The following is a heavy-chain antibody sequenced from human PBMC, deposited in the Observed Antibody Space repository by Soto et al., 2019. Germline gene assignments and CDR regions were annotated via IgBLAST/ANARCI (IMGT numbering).Heavy chain of an antibody. CDR3: ARSRGGYYTYNWFDP. CDR1: GFTFSSYA. J-gene: IGHJ5*02. CDR2: ISGSGGST. D-gene: IGHD3-22*01. V-gene: IGHV3-23*01. Sequence: GGSLRLSCAASGFTFSSYAMSWVRQAPGKGLEWVSAISGSGGSTYYADSVKSRVTISRDNSKNTLYLQMNSLRAEDTAVYYCARSRGGYYTYNWFDPWGQGTLVTVSS.